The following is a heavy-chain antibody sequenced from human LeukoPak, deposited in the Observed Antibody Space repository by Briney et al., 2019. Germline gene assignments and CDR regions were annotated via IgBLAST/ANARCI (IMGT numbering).Heavy chain of an antibody. CDR1: GGSISSGSYY. J-gene: IGHJ6*03. D-gene: IGHD2-2*01. V-gene: IGHV4-61*02. Sequence: MASQTLSLTCTVSGGSISSGSYYWSWIRQPAGKGLEWIGRIYTSGSTNYNPSLKSRVTISVDTSKNQFSLKLSSVTAADTAVYYCARAAGVPAAMGYYYYYMDVWGKGTTVTVSS. CDR3: ARAAGVPAAMGYYYYYMDV. CDR2: IYTSGST.